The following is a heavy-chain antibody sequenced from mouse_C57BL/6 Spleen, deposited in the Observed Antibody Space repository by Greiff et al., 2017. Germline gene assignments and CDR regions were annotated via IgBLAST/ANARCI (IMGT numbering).Heavy chain of an antibody. Sequence: EVQRVESGGGLVKPGGSLKLSCAASGFTFSDYGMHWVRQAPEKGLEWVAYISSGSSTIYYADTVKGQFTISRANAKNTLFLQMTSLRSEDTAMYYCERIYDGYYLGFAYWGQGTLVTVSS. D-gene: IGHD2-3*01. J-gene: IGHJ3*01. V-gene: IGHV5-17*01. CDR2: ISSGSSTI. CDR1: GFTFSDYG. CDR3: ERIYDGYYLGFAY.